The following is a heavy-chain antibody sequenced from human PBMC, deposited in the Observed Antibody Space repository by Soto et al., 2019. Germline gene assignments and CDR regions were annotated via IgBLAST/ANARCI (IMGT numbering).Heavy chain of an antibody. D-gene: IGHD2-2*02. V-gene: IGHV1-2*04. CDR3: ASGYCSSTSCYRDDAFDI. J-gene: IGHJ3*02. Sequence: ASVTVSCKASGYTFTGYYMHCVRQAPGQGLEWMGWINPNSGGTNYAQKFQGWVTMTRDTSISTAYMELSRLRSDDTAVYYCASGYCSSTSCYRDDAFDIWGQGTMVTVSS. CDR2: INPNSGGT. CDR1: GYTFTGYY.